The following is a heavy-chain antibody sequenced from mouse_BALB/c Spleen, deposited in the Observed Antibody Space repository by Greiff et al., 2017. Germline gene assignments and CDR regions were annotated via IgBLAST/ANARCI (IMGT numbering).Heavy chain of an antibody. CDR1: GFTFSSYT. V-gene: IGHV5-6-4*01. J-gene: IGHJ4*01. CDR3: TRENGYDGRYAMDY. CDR2: ISSGGSYT. Sequence: DVKLVESGGGLVKPGGSLKLSCAASGFTFSSYTMSWVRQTPEKRLEWVATISSGGSYTYYPDSVKGRFTISRDNAKNTLYLQMSSLKSEDTAMYYCTRENGYDGRYAMDYWGQGTSVTVSS. D-gene: IGHD2-2*01.